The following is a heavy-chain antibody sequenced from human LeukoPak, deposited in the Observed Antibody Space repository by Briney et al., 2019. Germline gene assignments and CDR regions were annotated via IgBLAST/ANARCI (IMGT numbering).Heavy chain of an antibody. Sequence: SVKVSCKASGGTFSSYAISWVRQAPGQGLEWMGGIIPIFGTANYAQKFQGRVTITADESTSTACMELSSLRSEDTAVYYCARDKEDVLTGYQGYYYYGMDVGGKGPTVTVSS. CDR1: GGTFSSYA. CDR3: ARDKEDVLTGYQGYYYYGMDV. J-gene: IGHJ6*04. V-gene: IGHV1-69*13. CDR2: IIPIFGTA. D-gene: IGHD3-9*01.